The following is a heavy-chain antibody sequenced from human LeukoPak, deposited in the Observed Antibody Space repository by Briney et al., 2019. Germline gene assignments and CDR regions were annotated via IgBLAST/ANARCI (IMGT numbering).Heavy chain of an antibody. V-gene: IGHV3-23*01. D-gene: IGHD3-10*01. CDR1: GFTFSSYA. CDR2: ISGGGGST. Sequence: PGGSLRLSCAASGFTFSSYAMSWVRQAPGKGLEGVSAISGGGGSTYYADSVKGRFTISRDNSKNTLYLQMNSLRAEDTAVYYCAKDMNYYGSGTYYIEPFDYWGQGTLVTVSS. CDR3: AKDMNYYGSGTYYIEPFDY. J-gene: IGHJ4*02.